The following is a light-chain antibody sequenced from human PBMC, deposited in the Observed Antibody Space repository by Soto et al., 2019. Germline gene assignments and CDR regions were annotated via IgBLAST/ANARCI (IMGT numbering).Light chain of an antibody. CDR1: SSDVGGYEY. CDR3: SSYRSSSTLYV. J-gene: IGLJ1*01. CDR2: DVS. Sequence: QSALTQPASVSGSPGQSITISCTGTSSDVGGYEYVSWYQQHPGKAPKLIIYDVSNRPSGVSNRFSGSKSGNTASLNISGLQAEDEADYYCSSYRSSSTLYVFGTGTKLTVL. V-gene: IGLV2-14*01.